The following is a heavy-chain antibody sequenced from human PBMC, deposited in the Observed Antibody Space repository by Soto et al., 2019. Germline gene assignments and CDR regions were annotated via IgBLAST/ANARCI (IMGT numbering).Heavy chain of an antibody. Sequence: GGSLRLSCAASGFTFSSYAMHLVRQAPGKGLEWVAVISYDGSNKYYADSVKGRFTISRDNSKKTLYVQMNSLRAEDTAVYYCARSRNGPYGNWFDPWGVGTLVTVSS. J-gene: IGHJ5*02. V-gene: IGHV3-30*04. CDR2: ISYDGSNK. CDR1: GFTFSSYA. CDR3: ARSRNGPYGNWFDP. D-gene: IGHD2-8*01.